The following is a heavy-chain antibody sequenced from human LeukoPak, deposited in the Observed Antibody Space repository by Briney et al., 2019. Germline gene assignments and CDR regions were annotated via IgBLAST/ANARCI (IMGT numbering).Heavy chain of an antibody. CDR2: IIPIFGTA. J-gene: IGHJ4*02. D-gene: IGHD6-19*01. V-gene: IGHV1-69*13. Sequence: SVKVSCKASGGTFSSYAISWVRQAPGQGLEWMGGIIPIFGTANYAQKFQGRVTITADESASTAYMELSSLRSEDTAVYYCATAVAGPYYFDYWGQGTLVTVSS. CDR3: ATAVAGPYYFDY. CDR1: GGTFSSYA.